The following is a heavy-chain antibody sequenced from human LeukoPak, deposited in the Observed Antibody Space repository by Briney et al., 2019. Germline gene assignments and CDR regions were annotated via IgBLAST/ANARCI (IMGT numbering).Heavy chain of an antibody. CDR1: GFTFSSYA. Sequence: PGRSLRLSCAASGFTFSSYAMHWVRQAPGKGLEWVAVISYDGSNKYYADSVKGRFTISRDNSKNTLYLQMNSLRAEDTAVYYWARDLDSRYTAMVFGYWGRGPLVTVSS. D-gene: IGHD5-18*01. V-gene: IGHV3-30-3*01. CDR2: ISYDGSNK. J-gene: IGHJ4*02. CDR3: ARDLDSRYTAMVFGY.